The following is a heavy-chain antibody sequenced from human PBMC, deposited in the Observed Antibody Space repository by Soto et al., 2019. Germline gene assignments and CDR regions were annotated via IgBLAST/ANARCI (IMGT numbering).Heavy chain of an antibody. D-gene: IGHD4-17*01. CDR1: GYTFTSYY. J-gene: IGHJ2*01. CDR3: ARDSVYGDYGYFDL. CDR2: IIPILGIA. V-gene: IGHV1-69*04. Sequence: SVKVSCKASGYTFTSYYMHWVRQAPGQGLEWMGRIIPILGIANYAQKFQGRATITADKSTSTAYMELSSLRSEDTAVYYCARDSVYGDYGYFDLWGRGTLVTVSS.